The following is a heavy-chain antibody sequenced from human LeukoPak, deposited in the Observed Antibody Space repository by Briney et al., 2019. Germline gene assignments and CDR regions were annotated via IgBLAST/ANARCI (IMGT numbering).Heavy chain of an antibody. D-gene: IGHD3-10*01. CDR1: GYTFTDYY. CDR3: ARLNVVRGLYYFDY. Sequence: ASVKVSCKASGYTFTDYYIHWVRQAPGQGLEWMGWINPNSGGTDYAQKFQGRVTMTRDTSISTAYMELSRVRADVTAVYYCARLNVVRGLYYFDYWGQGTLVTVSS. J-gene: IGHJ4*02. CDR2: INPNSGGT. V-gene: IGHV1-2*02.